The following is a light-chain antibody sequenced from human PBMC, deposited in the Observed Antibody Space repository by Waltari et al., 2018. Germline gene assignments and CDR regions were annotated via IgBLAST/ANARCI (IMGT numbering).Light chain of an antibody. V-gene: IGKV3-20*01. J-gene: IGKJ2*01. CDR3: QQYGSSPYT. CDR1: QSVSSSY. CDR2: GAS. Sequence: EIVLTQSPGTLSLSPGDRATLSCRASQSVSSSYLAWYQQKPGQAPRLLIYGASSRATGIPDRFSGSGSGTDFTLTISRLEPEDFAVYYCQQYGSSPYTFGQGTKLEIK.